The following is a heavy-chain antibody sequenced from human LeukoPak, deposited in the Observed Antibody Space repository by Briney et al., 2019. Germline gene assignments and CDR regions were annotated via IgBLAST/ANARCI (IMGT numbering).Heavy chain of an antibody. CDR3: ARAPLGWYFDY. V-gene: IGHV4-34*01. CDR2: INHSGST. Sequence: SETLSLTCAVYGGSFSGYYWSWIRQPPGKGLEWIGEINHSGSTNYNPSLKSRVTISVDTSKNQFSLKLSSVTAADTAVYYCARAPLGWYFDYWGQGTLSPSPQ. J-gene: IGHJ4*02. D-gene: IGHD6-19*01. CDR1: GGSFSGYY.